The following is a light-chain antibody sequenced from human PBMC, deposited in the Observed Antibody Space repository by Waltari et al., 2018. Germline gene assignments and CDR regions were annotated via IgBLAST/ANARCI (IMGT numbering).Light chain of an antibody. CDR1: SPDIGDKY. V-gene: IGLV1-47*01. Sequence: QSVLPQPPSASGTPGQRVTISCSGSSPDIGDKYVYWYTQLPGTAPKLLIYGNTQRPSGVPDRFSGSKSGTSASLAISDLRSEDEADYYCAAWDDNLLYVFGTGTKVTVL. J-gene: IGLJ1*01. CDR3: AAWDDNLLYV. CDR2: GNT.